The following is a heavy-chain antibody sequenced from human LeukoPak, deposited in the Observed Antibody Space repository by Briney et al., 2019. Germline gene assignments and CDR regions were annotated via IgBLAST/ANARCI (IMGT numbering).Heavy chain of an antibody. V-gene: IGHV3-15*01. D-gene: IGHD4-17*01. CDR2: LKTKADGAST. CDR3: AADTTRTSDYGFDY. Sequence: GGSLRLSCAASGFTFNNAWMSWVRQAPGKGLEWVGRLKTKADGASTDYAAPVKGRFTISSDNSKNTLYLQMNSLKTEDTAVYYCAADTTRTSDYGFDYWGQGTLVTVSS. CDR1: GFTFNNAW. J-gene: IGHJ4*02.